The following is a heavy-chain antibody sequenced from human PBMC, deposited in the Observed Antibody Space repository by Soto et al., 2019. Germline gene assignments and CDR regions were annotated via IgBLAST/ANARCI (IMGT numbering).Heavy chain of an antibody. V-gene: IGHV4-61*01. CDR1: GGSVSSGSYC. CDR3: ARDDYDFWSGTHRWFDP. CDR2: IYYSGST. J-gene: IGHJ5*02. D-gene: IGHD3-3*01. Sequence: PSETLSLTCTVSGGSVSSGSYCWSGIRQPAGKGLEWIGYIYYSGSTNYNPSLKSRVTISVDTSKNQFSLKLSSVTAADTAVYYCARDDYDFWSGTHRWFDPWGQGTLVTVSS.